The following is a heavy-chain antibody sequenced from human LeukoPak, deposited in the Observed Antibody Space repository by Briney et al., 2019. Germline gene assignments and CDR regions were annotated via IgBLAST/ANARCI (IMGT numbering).Heavy chain of an antibody. V-gene: IGHV3-74*01. CDR2: IKSDGSGA. J-gene: IGHJ4*02. CDR1: EFSFSSHW. D-gene: IGHD3-10*01. Sequence: PVGSLRLSCTASEFSFSSHWMHWVRQAPGKGLVWVSRIKSDGSGATYADSVKGRFTISRDNAKNTLYLQMNSLRVDDTAVYYCARRGNYQGSRSPNWAFEHWGQGTLVAVSS. CDR3: ARRGNYQGSRSPNWAFEH.